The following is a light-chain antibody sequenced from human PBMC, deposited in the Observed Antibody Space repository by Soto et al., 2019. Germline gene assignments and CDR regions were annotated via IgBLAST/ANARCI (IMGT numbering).Light chain of an antibody. J-gene: IGKJ5*01. CDR1: QTISSW. Sequence: DIQMTHSPSTLSGSVGDRVTITFRASQTISSWLAWYQQKPGKAPKLLIYAASILQSGVPSRFSGSGSGTDFTLTISSLEPEDFAVYYCQQRSNWPGTFGQGTRLEIK. CDR3: QQRSNWPGT. CDR2: AAS. V-gene: IGKV1-5*01.